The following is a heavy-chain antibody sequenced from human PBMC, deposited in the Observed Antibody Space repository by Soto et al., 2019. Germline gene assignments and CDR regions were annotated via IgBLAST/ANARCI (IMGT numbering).Heavy chain of an antibody. V-gene: IGHV2-5*02. CDR1: GFSLSTRGMG. D-gene: IGHD3-22*01. CDR2: IFWDDDK. J-gene: IGHJ4*02. CDR3: ARRSGAATPGPYYDDSGYYWMVFDY. Sequence: QITLKESGPTLVKPTQTLTLTCSFSGFSLSTRGMGVAWIRQPPGKALEWLALIFWDDDKRYSPSLQSRLTTPNYTSKIQLVFSMTNLDPVYTATYYCARRSGAATPGPYYDDSGYYWMVFDYWGQGTLVTASS.